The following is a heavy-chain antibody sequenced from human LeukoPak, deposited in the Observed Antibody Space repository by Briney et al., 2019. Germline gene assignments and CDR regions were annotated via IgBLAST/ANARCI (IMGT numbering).Heavy chain of an antibody. CDR2: ISSNGSTI. Sequence: QAGGSLRLSCAASGFIFNNYAMSWVRQAPGKGLEWVSVISSNGSTIYYADSVKGRFTISRDNAKNSLYLQMNSLRAEDTAVYYCARGAYYYEDWGQGTLVTVSS. D-gene: IGHD3-22*01. CDR1: GFIFNNYA. J-gene: IGHJ4*02. V-gene: IGHV3-48*01. CDR3: ARGAYYYED.